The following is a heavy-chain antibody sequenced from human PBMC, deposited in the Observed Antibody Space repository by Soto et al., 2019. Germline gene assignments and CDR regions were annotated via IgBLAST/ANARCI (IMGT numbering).Heavy chain of an antibody. CDR2: ISGSGGST. Sequence: GESLKISCAASGFTFSSYAMSWVRQAPGKGLEWVSAISGSGGSTYYADSVKGRFTISRDNSKNTLYLQMNSLRAEDTAVYYCAKPNTAMANDYWGQGTLVTVSS. CDR3: AKPNTAMANDY. V-gene: IGHV3-23*01. CDR1: GFTFSSYA. J-gene: IGHJ4*02. D-gene: IGHD5-18*01.